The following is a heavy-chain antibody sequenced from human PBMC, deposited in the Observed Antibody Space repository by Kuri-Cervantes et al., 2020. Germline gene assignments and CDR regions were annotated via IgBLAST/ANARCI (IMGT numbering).Heavy chain of an antibody. Sequence: SVKVSCKASGGTFSSYAISWVRQAPGQGLEWMGGIIPIFGTANYAQKFQGRVTITTDESTSTAYMELSSLRSEDTAVYYCARWGVATNNAFDIWGQGTLVTVSS. V-gene: IGHV1-69*05. CDR3: ARWGVATNNAFDI. CDR2: IIPIFGTA. D-gene: IGHD5-12*01. CDR1: GGTFSSYA. J-gene: IGHJ3*02.